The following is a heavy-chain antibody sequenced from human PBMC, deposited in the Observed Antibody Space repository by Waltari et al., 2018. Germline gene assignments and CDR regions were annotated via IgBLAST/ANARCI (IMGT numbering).Heavy chain of an antibody. V-gene: IGHV3-33*01. Sequence: QVQLVESGGGVVQPGRSLRLSCAASGFTFSSYGMHWVRQAPGKGLEWVAVIWYDGSHKYSADSVKGRFSISRDNSKNTLYLQMNSLRVEDMAVYYCARDLYYDNRGYYLDYWGQGTLVTVSS. CDR1: GFTFSSYG. J-gene: IGHJ4*02. D-gene: IGHD3-22*01. CDR3: ARDLYYDNRGYYLDY. CDR2: IWYDGSHK.